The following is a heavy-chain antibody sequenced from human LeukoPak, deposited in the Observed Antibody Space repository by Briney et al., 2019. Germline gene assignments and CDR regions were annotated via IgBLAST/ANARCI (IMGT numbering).Heavy chain of an antibody. Sequence: ASVKVSCKASGYTFTSYDISWVRQATGQGLEWMGWMNPNSGNRGYAQKFQGRVTITRNTSINTAYMELSSLRSEDTAVYYCARRDFRDYDAFDIWGQGTMVTLSS. CDR1: GYTFTSYD. V-gene: IGHV1-8*03. J-gene: IGHJ3*02. CDR2: MNPNSGNR. CDR3: ARRDFRDYDAFDI. D-gene: IGHD4-17*01.